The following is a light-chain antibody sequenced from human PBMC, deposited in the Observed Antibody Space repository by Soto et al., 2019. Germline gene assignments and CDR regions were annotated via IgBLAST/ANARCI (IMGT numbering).Light chain of an antibody. J-gene: IGKJ5*01. CDR2: FIS. CDR3: QLTYSRPVT. V-gene: IGKV1-39*01. CDR1: QPISSY. Sequence: EIEMTQSPSALSASVGDKVTITCRASQPISSYLNWYQHKPGEAPRLLIYFISRLQSGAPSRFSGSGSGKDFTLTIDSPQPEDTATYYCQLTYSRPVTFGQGTRLEIK.